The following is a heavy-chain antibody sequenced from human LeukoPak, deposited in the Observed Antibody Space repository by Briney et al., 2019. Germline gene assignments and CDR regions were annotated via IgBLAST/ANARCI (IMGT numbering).Heavy chain of an antibody. CDR3: ARDGERGYYFDY. V-gene: IGHV1-18*01. Sequence: ASVKVSCKGSGYTFIRFGLTWVRQAPGQGLEWMGYISGYNGDTKYAQKFQGRVTMTTETPTTTVYMELRNLTSDDTALYYCARDGERGYYFDYWGQGTLVTVSS. CDR1: GYTFIRFG. D-gene: IGHD1-26*01. CDR2: ISGYNGDT. J-gene: IGHJ4*02.